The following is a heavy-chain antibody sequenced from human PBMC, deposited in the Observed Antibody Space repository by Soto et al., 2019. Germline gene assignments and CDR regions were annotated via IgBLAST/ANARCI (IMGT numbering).Heavy chain of an antibody. CDR3: ARDGMIVVVITRYYYGMDV. CDR1: GYTFTSYG. Sequence: ASEKVSCKASGYTFTSYGISWVRQAPGQGLEWMGWISAYNGNTNYAQKLQGRVTMTTDTSTSTAYMELRSLRSDDTAVYYCARDGMIVVVITRYYYGMDVWGQGTTVTVSS. D-gene: IGHD3-22*01. CDR2: ISAYNGNT. V-gene: IGHV1-18*04. J-gene: IGHJ6*02.